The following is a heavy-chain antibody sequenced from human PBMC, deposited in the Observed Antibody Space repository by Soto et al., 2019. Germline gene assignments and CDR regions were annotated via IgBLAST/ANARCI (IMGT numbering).Heavy chain of an antibody. J-gene: IGHJ6*02. CDR2: TYYRSKWYN. CDR3: ARETRRELATNPRSVYYNYCMDV. CDR1: GDSVSSNSAA. V-gene: IGHV6-1*01. Sequence: SQTLSLTCAISGDSVSSNSAAWNWIRQSPSRGLEWLGRTYYRSKWYNDYAVSVKSRITINPDTSKNKFSLQLNSVTPEDMAVYYSARETRRELATNPRSVYYNYCMDVWGQVTTVTVSS. D-gene: IGHD1-26*01.